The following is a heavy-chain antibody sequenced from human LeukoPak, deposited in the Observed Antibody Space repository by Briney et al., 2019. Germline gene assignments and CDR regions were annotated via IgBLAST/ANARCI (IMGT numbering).Heavy chain of an antibody. CDR1: GFTFSNYA. D-gene: IGHD3-16*01. CDR2: ISGSGDST. CDR3: ANPFGGSS. J-gene: IGHJ5*02. V-gene: IGHV3-23*01. Sequence: AESLRLSCAASGFTFSNYAMSWVRQPPGKGLEWVSAISGSGDSTYYADSVNGRFTISRDNSKNTLYLQINSLRAEDTAVDYCANPFGGSSWGQGTLVTVSS.